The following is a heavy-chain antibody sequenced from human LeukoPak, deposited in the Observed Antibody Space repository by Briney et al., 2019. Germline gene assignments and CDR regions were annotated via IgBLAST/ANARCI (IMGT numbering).Heavy chain of an antibody. Sequence: ASVKVSCKASGYTFTGYYLHWVRQAPGQGLEWIGWINPKNGDTHYAQKFQGRVTMTRDTSTTTAYMDLSRLRSGDTAIYYCARAYLRYFEFFEYWGQGTLVTVSS. D-gene: IGHD3-9*01. CDR1: GYTFTGYY. CDR3: ARAYLRYFEFFEY. CDR2: INPKNGDT. V-gene: IGHV1-2*02. J-gene: IGHJ4*02.